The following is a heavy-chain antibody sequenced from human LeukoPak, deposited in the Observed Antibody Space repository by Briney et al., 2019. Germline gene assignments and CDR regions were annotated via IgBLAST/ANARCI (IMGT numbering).Heavy chain of an antibody. CDR3: ARSTVTRMRGFDP. V-gene: IGHV4-34*01. J-gene: IGHJ5*02. D-gene: IGHD4-17*01. Sequence: PSETLSLTCAVHGGSFSGYYWSWIRQPPGKGLEWIGEINHSGSTNYNPSLKSRVTISVDTSKNQFSLKLSSVTAADTAVYYCARSTVTRMRGFDPWGQGTLVTVSS. CDR1: GGSFSGYY. CDR2: INHSGST.